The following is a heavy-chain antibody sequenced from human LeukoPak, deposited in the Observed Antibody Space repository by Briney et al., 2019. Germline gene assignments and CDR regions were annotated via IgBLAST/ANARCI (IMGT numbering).Heavy chain of an antibody. CDR2: ISGSGGSA. CDR1: GFTFSSYA. V-gene: IGHV3-23*01. Sequence: PGGSLRLSCAASGFTFSSYAMSWVRQAPGKGLEWVSAISGSGGSAYYADSVKGRFTISRDNSKNTLYLQMNSLRAEDTAVYYCAKNLGLYHYFDYWGQGTLVTVSS. J-gene: IGHJ4*02. CDR3: AKNLGLYHYFDY. D-gene: IGHD2-2*01.